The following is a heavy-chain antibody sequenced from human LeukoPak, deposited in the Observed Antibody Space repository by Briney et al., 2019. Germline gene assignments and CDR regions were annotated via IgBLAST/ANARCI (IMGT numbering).Heavy chain of an antibody. CDR2: INSDGSST. J-gene: IGHJ4*02. CDR1: GFTFSRYW. V-gene: IGHV3-74*01. Sequence: SGGSLRLSCAASGFTFSRYWMHWVRQAPGKGLVWVSRINSDGSSTSYADFVTGRFTISRDIAKNTLYLQMNSLRAEDTAVYYCGRAGGSGDYRVDCWGQGTLVTVSS. CDR3: GRAGGSGDYRVDC. D-gene: IGHD4-17*01.